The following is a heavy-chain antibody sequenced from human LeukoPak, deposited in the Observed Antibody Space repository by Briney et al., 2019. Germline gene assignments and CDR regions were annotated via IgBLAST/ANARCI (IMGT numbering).Heavy chain of an antibody. D-gene: IGHD3-22*01. CDR3: ARVRNQYDNSGYYAHDY. J-gene: IGHJ4*02. CDR2: IYYSGSA. V-gene: IGHV4-59*01. CDR1: GGSISGYY. Sequence: SETLSLTCTVSGGSISGYYWTWIRQPPGKGLEWIGYIYYSGSANYNPSLKSRVTISVDTSKNQISLKLSSVTAADTAVYYCARVRNQYDNSGYYAHDYWGPGTLVTVSS.